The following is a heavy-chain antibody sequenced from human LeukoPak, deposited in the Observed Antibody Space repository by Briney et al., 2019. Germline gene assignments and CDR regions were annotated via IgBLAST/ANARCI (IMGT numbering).Heavy chain of an antibody. Sequence: PGGSLRLSCAASGFTFSSYWMHWVRQAPGKGLVWVSRINSDGSSTSYADSVKGRFTISRDDAKNMLYLQMNSLRAEDTAVYYCARGMRITMVRGVIPHDYWGQGTLVTVSS. CDR1: GFTFSSYW. D-gene: IGHD3-10*01. J-gene: IGHJ4*02. CDR2: INSDGSST. CDR3: ARGMRITMVRGVIPHDY. V-gene: IGHV3-74*01.